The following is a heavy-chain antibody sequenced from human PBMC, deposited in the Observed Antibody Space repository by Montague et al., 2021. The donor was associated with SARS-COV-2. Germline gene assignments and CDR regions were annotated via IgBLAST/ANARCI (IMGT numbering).Heavy chain of an antibody. CDR3: ATPDY. CDR2: IDPSDSNT. CDR1: GYSFTTYW. Sequence: QSGAEVKKPGESLRISCKGSGYSFTTYWFNWVRQMPGKGLEWMGKIDPSDSNTNYSPSFQGHVTISVDRSISTAYLQWRSLKASDTAMYYCATPDYWGQGTLVTVSS. J-gene: IGHJ4*02. V-gene: IGHV5-10-1*01.